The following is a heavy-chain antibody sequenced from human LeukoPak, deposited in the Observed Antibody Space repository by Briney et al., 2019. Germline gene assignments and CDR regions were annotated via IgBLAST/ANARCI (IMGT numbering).Heavy chain of an antibody. V-gene: IGHV1-3*01. CDR3: AATDLGDY. Sequence: ASVNVSCKASGYTFTIYAMHWVRQAPGQRPEWMVWINAGNGNTKYFQKFQGRVTFTRDTSASTAYMELSSLRSEDTAVYYCAATDLGDYWGQGTLVTVSS. CDR1: GYTFTIYA. CDR2: INAGNGNT. J-gene: IGHJ4*02. D-gene: IGHD4-17*01.